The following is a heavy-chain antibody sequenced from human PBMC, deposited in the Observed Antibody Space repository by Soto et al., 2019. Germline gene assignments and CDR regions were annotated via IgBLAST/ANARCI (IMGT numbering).Heavy chain of an antibody. CDR1: GFVFNTFG. D-gene: IGHD4-17*01. V-gene: IGHV3-33*03. Sequence: QVQLVESGGGVVQPGRSLRLSCAASGFVFNTFGMHWVRQAPGKGLEWVAVIWYDGSKKYYADSVQGRFTISRDNSRNTLCLQMSSLTAEDTAVYYCARLHYQYGMDVWGQGTTVTVS. CDR3: ARLHYQYGMDV. J-gene: IGHJ6*02. CDR2: IWYDGSKK.